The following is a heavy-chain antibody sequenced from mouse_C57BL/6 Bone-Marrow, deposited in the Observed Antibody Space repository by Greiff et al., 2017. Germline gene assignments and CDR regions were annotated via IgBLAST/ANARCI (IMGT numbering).Heavy chain of an antibody. CDR2: IYPGDGDT. CDR3: ARWTCINMDY. Sequence: VQLQQSGPELVKPGASVKISCKASGYAFSSSWLNWVKQRPGKGLEWIGRIYPGDGDTNYNGKFKGKATLTADKSSSTAYMQLSSLTSKDSAVYFWARWTCINMDYWGQGTSVTVSS. D-gene: IGHD1-3*01. CDR1: GYAFSSSW. J-gene: IGHJ4*01. V-gene: IGHV1-82*01.